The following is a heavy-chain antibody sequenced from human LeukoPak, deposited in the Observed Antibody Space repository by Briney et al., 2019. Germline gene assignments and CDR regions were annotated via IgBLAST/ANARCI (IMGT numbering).Heavy chain of an antibody. D-gene: IGHD6-25*01. CDR3: ARDGSGHWFDP. CDR1: GYTFNSYG. CDR2: INAYNGNT. V-gene: IGHV1-18*04. J-gene: IGHJ5*02. Sequence: ASVKVSCKASGYTFNSYGISWVRQAPGQGLVWMGWINAYNGNTNHAQTFQGRVTLTTDTSTTTAYMELGSLRSDDTAVYYCARDGSGHWFDPWGQGTLVTVSS.